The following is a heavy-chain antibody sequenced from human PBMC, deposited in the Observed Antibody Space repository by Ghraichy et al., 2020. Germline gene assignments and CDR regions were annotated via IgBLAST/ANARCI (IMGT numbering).Heavy chain of an antibody. CDR1: GFTVSSNY. CDR3: AREDCSSTSCWSY. Sequence: GESLNISCAASGFTVSSNYMSWVRQAPGKGLEWVSVIYSGGSTYYADSVKGRFTISRDNSKNTLYLQMNSLRAEDTAVYYCAREDCSSTSCWSYWGQGTLVTVSS. CDR2: IYSGGST. D-gene: IGHD2-2*01. J-gene: IGHJ4*02. V-gene: IGHV3-53*01.